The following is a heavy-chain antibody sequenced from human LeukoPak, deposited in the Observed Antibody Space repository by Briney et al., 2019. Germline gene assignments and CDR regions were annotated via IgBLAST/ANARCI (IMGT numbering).Heavy chain of an antibody. CDR1: GFTFSSYG. CDR2: IRCDGSNK. J-gene: IGHJ4*02. CDR3: AKDGGYCSSTSCYTRVGDY. V-gene: IGHV3-30*02. D-gene: IGHD2-2*02. Sequence: PGGSLRLSCAASGFTFSSYGMHWVRQAPGKGLEWVAFIRCDGSNKYYADSVKGRFTISRDNSKNTLYLQMNSLRAEDTAVYYCAKDGGYCSSTSCYTRVGDYWGQGTLVTVSS.